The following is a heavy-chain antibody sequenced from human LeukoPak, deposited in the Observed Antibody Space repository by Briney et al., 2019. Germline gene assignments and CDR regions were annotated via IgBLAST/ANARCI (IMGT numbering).Heavy chain of an antibody. CDR3: AKGDCSSGSCSPADY. Sequence: GGSLRLSCAASGFTFSGYGMHWVRHTPGKGLEWVAFIRYDGSDTYYADSVKGRFTISRDNSKSTLYLQMNSLRAEDTAVYSCAKGDCSSGSCSPADYWGQGTLVTVSS. CDR1: GFTFSGYG. J-gene: IGHJ4*02. CDR2: IRYDGSDT. V-gene: IGHV3-30*02. D-gene: IGHD2-15*01.